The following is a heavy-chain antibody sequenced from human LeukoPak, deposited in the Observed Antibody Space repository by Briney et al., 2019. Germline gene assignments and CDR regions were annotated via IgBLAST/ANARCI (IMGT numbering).Heavy chain of an antibody. CDR1: GFTFSSYA. D-gene: IGHD6-13*01. Sequence: GGSLTLSCAASGFTFSSYAMHWVRQAPGKGLEWVAVISYDGSNKYYADSVKGRFTISRDNSKNTLYLQMNSLRAEDTAVYYCARDYSSSRRLDYWGQGTLVTVSS. V-gene: IGHV3-30*04. CDR3: ARDYSSSRRLDY. CDR2: ISYDGSNK. J-gene: IGHJ4*02.